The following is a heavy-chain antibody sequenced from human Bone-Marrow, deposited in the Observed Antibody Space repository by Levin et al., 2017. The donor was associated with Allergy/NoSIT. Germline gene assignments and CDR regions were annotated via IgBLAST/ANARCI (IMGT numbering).Heavy chain of an antibody. CDR3: ARAGGGAFDI. Sequence: SETLSLTCSVSGGSIYSGTYYWSWIRQPAGKGLEWIGRIFTTGTTNYNPSLKSRVTISLDMSMSQFSLMLNSVTVADTAVYYCARAGGGAFDIWGQGTMVTVSS. CDR2: IFTTGTT. V-gene: IGHV4-61*02. CDR1: GGSIYSGTYY. J-gene: IGHJ3*02.